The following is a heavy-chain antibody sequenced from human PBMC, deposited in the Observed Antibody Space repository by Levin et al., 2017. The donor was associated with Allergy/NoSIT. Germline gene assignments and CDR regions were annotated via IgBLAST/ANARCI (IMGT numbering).Heavy chain of an antibody. CDR1: GGSISSSSYY. CDR3: ARLGCSSTSCSLGWIDY. D-gene: IGHD2-2*01. J-gene: IGHJ4*02. Sequence: SETLSLTCTVSGGSISSSSYYWGWIRQPPGKGLEWIGSIYYSGSTYYIPSLKSRVTISVDTSKNQFSLKLSSVTAADTAVYYCARLGCSSTSCSLGWIDYWGQGTLVTVSS. V-gene: IGHV4-39*01. CDR2: IYYSGST.